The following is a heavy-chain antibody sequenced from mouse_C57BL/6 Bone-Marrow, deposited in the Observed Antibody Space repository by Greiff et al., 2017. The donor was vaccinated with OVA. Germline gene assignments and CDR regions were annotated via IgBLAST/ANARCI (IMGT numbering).Heavy chain of an antibody. D-gene: IGHD1-1*01. CDR3: ARRFITTVVYFDY. CDR1: GYTFTSYW. Sequence: VQLQQPGAELVMPGASVKLSCKASGYTFTSYWMHWVKQRPGQGLEWIGEIDPSDSYTNYNQKFKGKSTLTVDKSSSTAYMQLSSLTSEDSAVYYCARRFITTVVYFDYWGQGTTLTVSS. J-gene: IGHJ2*01. CDR2: IDPSDSYT. V-gene: IGHV1-69*01.